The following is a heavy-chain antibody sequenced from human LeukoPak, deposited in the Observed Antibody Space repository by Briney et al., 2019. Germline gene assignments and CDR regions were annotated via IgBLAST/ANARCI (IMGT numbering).Heavy chain of an antibody. Sequence: ASVKVSCEASGYTFTNYGITWVRQAPGQGLEWMGWISANNGDTNYAQKVQGRVIMTTDTSTTTAYLELRSLRYDDTAVYYCARGTPRPEYFQHWGQGTLVTVSS. CDR3: ARGTPRPEYFQH. V-gene: IGHV1-18*04. CDR1: GYTFTNYG. CDR2: ISANNGDT. D-gene: IGHD2-15*01. J-gene: IGHJ1*01.